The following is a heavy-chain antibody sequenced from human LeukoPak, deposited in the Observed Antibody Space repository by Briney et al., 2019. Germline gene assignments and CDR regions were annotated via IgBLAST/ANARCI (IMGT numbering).Heavy chain of an antibody. D-gene: IGHD6-25*01. CDR3: ATLSRAQRV. CDR1: GFISITKQ. J-gene: IGHJ4*02. V-gene: IGHV3-53*01. Sequence: GGPLGLSCAASGFISITKQGFGFGQAPGKGLEWVSFIYDGGATYYADSVKGRFLLSRDISNNTVYLQMNNLRAEDTALYYCATLSRAQRVWGQGTLVTVSS. CDR2: IYDGGAT.